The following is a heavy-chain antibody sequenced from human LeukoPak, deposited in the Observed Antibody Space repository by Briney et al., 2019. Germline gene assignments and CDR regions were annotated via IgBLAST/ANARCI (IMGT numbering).Heavy chain of an antibody. V-gene: IGHV3-48*01. CDR1: GLTFSSYG. J-gene: IGHJ4*02. CDR3: ARGQWLLL. CDR2: ISSSSSTI. Sequence: GGSLRLSCAASGLTFSSYGIHWVRQAPGKGLEWVSYISSSSSTIYYADSVKGRFTISRDNAKNSLYLQMNSLRAEDTAVYYCARGQWLLLWGQGTLVTVSS. D-gene: IGHD3-22*01.